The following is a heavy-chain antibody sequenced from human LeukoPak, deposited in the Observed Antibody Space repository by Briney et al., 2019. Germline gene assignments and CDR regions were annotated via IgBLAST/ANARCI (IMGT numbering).Heavy chain of an antibody. V-gene: IGHV4-39*02. D-gene: IGHD1-26*01. CDR3: AREVQVGATGIIDY. CDR2: IYYSGST. Sequence: KTSETLSLTCTVSGGSISSSSYYWGWIRQPPGKGLEWIGSIYYSGSTYYNPSLKSRVTISVDTSKNQFSLKLSSVTAADTAVYYCAREVQVGATGIIDYWGQGTLVTVSS. J-gene: IGHJ4*02. CDR1: GGSISSSSYY.